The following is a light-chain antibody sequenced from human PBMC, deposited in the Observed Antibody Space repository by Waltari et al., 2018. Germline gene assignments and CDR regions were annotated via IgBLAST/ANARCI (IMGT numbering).Light chain of an antibody. CDR3: AAWDDSLSGCVV. Sequence: QSVLTQPPSASGTPGPRVTISCSGRSSHIGRNYAFWYQQLPGPAPKLLIYRNNHRPSGAPDRFFGSKSGTSASLVISGLRSEDEAYYYRAAWDDSLSGCVVFGGGTKVTVL. J-gene: IGLJ2*01. CDR2: RNN. CDR1: SSHIGRNY. V-gene: IGLV1-47*01.